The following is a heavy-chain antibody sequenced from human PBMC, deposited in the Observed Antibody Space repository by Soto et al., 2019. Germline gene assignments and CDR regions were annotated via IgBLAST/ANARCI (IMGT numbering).Heavy chain of an antibody. V-gene: IGHV4-39*01. Sequence: SETLSLTCTVSGGSISSSSYYWGWIRQPPGKGLEWIGNIYYSGSTYYNPSLKSRVTISVDTSKNQFSLKLSSVTAADTAVYYCARHGGYNYAFDFWGQGTLVTVSS. CDR2: IYYSGST. D-gene: IGHD5-18*01. CDR3: ARHGGYNYAFDF. CDR1: GGSISSSSYY. J-gene: IGHJ4*02.